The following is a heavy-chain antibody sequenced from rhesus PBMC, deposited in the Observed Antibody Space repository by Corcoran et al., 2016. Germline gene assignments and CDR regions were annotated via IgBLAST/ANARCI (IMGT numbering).Heavy chain of an antibody. CDR2: IGGSAIIP. CDR3: ARTDYCTGSGCYATDS. D-gene: IGHD2-21*01. Sequence: QVQLQESGPGLVKPSETLSLTCAVSGYSISSGYAWTWTRPPPGRGREWVGYIGGSAIIPSANPSLKRRFTLSKATSNNQFSLQLMSVTAADTAVYYCARTDYCTGSGCYATDSWGQGVLVTVSS. J-gene: IGHJ4*01. V-gene: IGHV4-127*01. CDR1: GYSISSGYA.